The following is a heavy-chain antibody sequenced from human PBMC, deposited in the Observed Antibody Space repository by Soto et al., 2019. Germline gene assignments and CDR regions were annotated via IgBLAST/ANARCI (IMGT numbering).Heavy chain of an antibody. Sequence: WGSLRLSCVVSGFTFSSFEMNWVRQTPGKGLEWLSYIGRSGETIYYADSVKGRITISRDNAKSSLFLQMNGLRDEDTGIYYCARDSRGGAARRPTFYYWGRGTLVTVSS. CDR3: ARDSRGGAARRPTFYY. CDR2: IGRSGETI. D-gene: IGHD6-6*01. V-gene: IGHV3-48*03. J-gene: IGHJ4*02. CDR1: GFTFSSFE.